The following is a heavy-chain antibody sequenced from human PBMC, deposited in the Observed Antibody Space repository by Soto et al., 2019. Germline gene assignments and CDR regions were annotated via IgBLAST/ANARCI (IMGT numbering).Heavy chain of an antibody. V-gene: IGHV3-33*01. Sequence: QVQLVESGGGVVQPGWSLRLSCAASGFTINSLGMHCVRQAPGKGLEWVAVIWYDGRTKYYADSVKGRFTISRDDSKKTWYMQMDSVGDEDTAAYYYVRDLGRRGNSKNDAFNFWGQGTMVTVSS. CDR1: GFTINSLG. D-gene: IGHD1-26*01. CDR3: VRDLGRRGNSKNDAFNF. CDR2: IWYDGRTK. J-gene: IGHJ3*01.